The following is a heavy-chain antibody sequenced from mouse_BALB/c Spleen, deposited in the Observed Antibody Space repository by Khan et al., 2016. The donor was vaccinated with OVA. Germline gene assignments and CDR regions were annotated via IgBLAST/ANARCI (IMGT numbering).Heavy chain of an antibody. V-gene: IGHV3-2*02. CDR1: GYSITSDYA. CDR2: ISYSGNT. Sequence: EVQLVESRPGLVKPSQSLSLTCTVTGYSITSDYAWNWIRQFPGNQLEWMGFISYSGNTNYNPSLKSRISITRDTSKNQFFLQLNSVTTEDTARYFCARVYGGDFDYWGQGTTLTVSS. CDR3: ARVYGGDFDY. D-gene: IGHD1-1*01. J-gene: IGHJ2*01.